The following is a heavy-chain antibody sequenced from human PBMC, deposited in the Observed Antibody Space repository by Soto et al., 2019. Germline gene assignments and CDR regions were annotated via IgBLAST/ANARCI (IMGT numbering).Heavy chain of an antibody. CDR1: GYTFTSYF. D-gene: IGHD3-3*01. V-gene: IGHV1-46*01. CDR3: AREGAEWLVY. Sequence: ASVKVSCKASGYTFTSYFMNWVRQAPGQGVEWMGIIKPSGGSPTYAQKFQGRVTMTRDTSTSTVYMELSSLRPEDTAMYYCAREGAEWLVYWGQGTLVTVS. J-gene: IGHJ4*02. CDR2: IKPSGGSP.